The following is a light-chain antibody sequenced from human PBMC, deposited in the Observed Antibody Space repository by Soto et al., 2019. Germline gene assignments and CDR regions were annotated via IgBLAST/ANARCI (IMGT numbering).Light chain of an antibody. CDR1: ERISDY. CDR2: TAS. J-gene: IGKJ1*01. V-gene: IGKV1-39*01. Sequence: DIQMTQSPSSLSASVGDRVTISCRASERISDYLAWYQQKPGKAPKLLINTASSLRSGVPSRFSGSGSGTDSTLTIDSLQPEDFATYFCQQTNTAPWTFGQGTKVEIK. CDR3: QQTNTAPWT.